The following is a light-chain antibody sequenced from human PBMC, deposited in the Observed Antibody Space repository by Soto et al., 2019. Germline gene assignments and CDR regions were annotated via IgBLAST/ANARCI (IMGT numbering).Light chain of an antibody. J-gene: IGKJ5*01. CDR3: QQYNSYSVT. CDR1: QSVAANY. Sequence: EVVLTQSPGTLSLCPGERATLSWRSSQSVAANYLAWYQQKRGQAPRLLIYGASSRATGIPDRFSGSGSGTDFTLTISRLEPEDFATYYCQQYNSYSVTFGQGTRLEIK. CDR2: GAS. V-gene: IGKV3-20*01.